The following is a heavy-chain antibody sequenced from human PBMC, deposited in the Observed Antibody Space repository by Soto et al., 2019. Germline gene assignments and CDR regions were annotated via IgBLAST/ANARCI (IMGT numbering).Heavy chain of an antibody. CDR2: ISWKSGSV. CDR3: AKAGLIAAPPDF. J-gene: IGHJ4*02. CDR1: GFIFSSYW. Sequence: PGGSLRLSCEASGFIFSSYWMHWVRQAPGKGLEWVSTISWKSGSVAYANSVKGRFTISRDAAKNSLYLQMNSLRPEDTAFYYCAKAGLIAAPPDFWGQGTLVTVSS. D-gene: IGHD6-25*01. V-gene: IGHV3-9*01.